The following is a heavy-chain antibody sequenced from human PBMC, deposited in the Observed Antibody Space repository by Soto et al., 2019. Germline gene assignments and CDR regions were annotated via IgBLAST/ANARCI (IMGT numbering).Heavy chain of an antibody. D-gene: IGHD3-10*01. CDR1: GFTFSSYA. V-gene: IGHV3-30-3*01. CDR3: ARAGGMDV. J-gene: IGHJ6*02. CDR2: ISYDGSNK. Sequence: VGSLRLSCAASGFTFSSYAMHWVRQAPGKGLEWVAVISYDGSNKYYADSVKGRFTISREISKNTLYLQMNSLRAEDTAVYYCARAGGMDVWGQGTTVTVSS.